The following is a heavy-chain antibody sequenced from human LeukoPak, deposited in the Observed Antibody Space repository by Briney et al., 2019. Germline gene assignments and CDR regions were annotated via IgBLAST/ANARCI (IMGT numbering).Heavy chain of an antibody. Sequence: ASVKVSCKASGYTFTGYYMHWVRQAPGQGLEWMGWINPNSGGTNYAQKFQGRVTMTRDTSISTAYMEPSRLRSDDTAVYYCARARPDCSSTSCYLPRLYYFDYWGQGTLVTVSS. CDR2: INPNSGGT. CDR3: ARARPDCSSTSCYLPRLYYFDY. J-gene: IGHJ4*02. V-gene: IGHV1-2*02. D-gene: IGHD2-2*01. CDR1: GYTFTGYY.